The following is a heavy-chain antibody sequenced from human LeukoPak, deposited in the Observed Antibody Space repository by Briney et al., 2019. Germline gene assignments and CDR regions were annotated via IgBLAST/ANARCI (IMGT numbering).Heavy chain of an antibody. CDR2: ISTYTDNS. CDR3: ARTMTTMTTHGELDF. V-gene: IGHV1-18*01. J-gene: IGHJ4*02. D-gene: IGHD4-17*01. CDR1: GYTFTNYV. Sequence: ASVKVSCKASGYTFTNYVLTWVRQAPGQGLEWMGRISTYTDNSNYAQKFQDRVTMTTDTSTGTAYMELRNLSSDDTAVCYCARTMTTMTTHGELDFWGQGTLVTVSS.